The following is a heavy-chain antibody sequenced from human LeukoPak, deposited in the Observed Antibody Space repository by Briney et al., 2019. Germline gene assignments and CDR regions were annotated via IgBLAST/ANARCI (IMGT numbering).Heavy chain of an antibody. CDR2: INWNGGST. CDR3: ARVSGVYYGSSGYYWKPLAFDY. V-gene: IGHV3-20*04. J-gene: IGHJ4*02. D-gene: IGHD3-22*01. Sequence: PGGSLRLSCAASGFTFDDYGMSWVRQAPGKGLEWVSGINWNGGSTGYADSVKGRFTISRDNAKNSLYLQMNSLRAEDTALYYCARVSGVYYGSSGYYWKPLAFDYWGQGTLVTVSS. CDR1: GFTFDDYG.